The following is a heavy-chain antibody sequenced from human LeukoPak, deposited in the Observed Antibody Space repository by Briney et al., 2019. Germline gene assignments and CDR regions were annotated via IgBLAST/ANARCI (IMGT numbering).Heavy chain of an antibody. Sequence: SVKVSCKASGGTFRSYAVSWVRQAPGQGLEWMGRIIPIFGTANYAQKFQGRLTITTDESASTAYMELSSLTSEDTAVYYCARTNLELGDFDYWGQGTLVTVSS. V-gene: IGHV1-69*05. CDR1: GGTFRSYA. CDR2: IIPIFGTA. CDR3: ARTNLELGDFDY. D-gene: IGHD1-7*01. J-gene: IGHJ4*02.